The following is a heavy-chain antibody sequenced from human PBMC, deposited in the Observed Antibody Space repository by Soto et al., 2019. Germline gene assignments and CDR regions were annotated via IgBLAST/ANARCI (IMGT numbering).Heavy chain of an antibody. V-gene: IGHV3-23*01. CDR2: ISGSGGST. D-gene: IGHD5-18*01. CDR3: ASGGRGYSYGYDY. Sequence: GGSLSLTCAASGFTFSSYARSWVRQAPGKGLEWVSAISGSGGSTYYADPMKGRITIFRDNSKHTLYLQMTSTRADDTADFYGASGGRGYSYGYDYWGQGTLVTVSS. CDR1: GFTFSSYA. J-gene: IGHJ4*02.